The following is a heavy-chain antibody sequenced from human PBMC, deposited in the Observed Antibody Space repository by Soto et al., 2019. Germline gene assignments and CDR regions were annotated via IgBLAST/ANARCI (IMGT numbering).Heavy chain of an antibody. CDR1: GFTFSSYG. V-gene: IGHV3-30*18. Sequence: GGSLRLSCAASGFTFSSYGMHWVRQAPGKGLEWVAVISYDGSNKYYADSVKGRFTISRDNSKNTLYLQMNSLRAEDTAVYYCAKSGGGEFDPWGQGTLVTVSS. CDR2: ISYDGSNK. CDR3: AKSGGGEFDP. D-gene: IGHD3-16*01. J-gene: IGHJ5*02.